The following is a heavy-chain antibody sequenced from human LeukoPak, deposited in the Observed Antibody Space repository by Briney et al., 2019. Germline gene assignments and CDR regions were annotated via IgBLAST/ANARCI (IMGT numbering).Heavy chain of an antibody. J-gene: IGHJ5*02. CDR2: IYYSGST. D-gene: IGHD2-15*01. Sequence: KTSETLSLTCTVSGGSISSYYWSWIRQPPGKGLEWIGYIYYSGSTNYNPSLKSRVTISVDTSKNQFSLKLSSVTAADTAVYYCARDRTDCSGGSCGSWFDPWGQGTLVTVSS. V-gene: IGHV4-59*01. CDR1: GGSISSYY. CDR3: ARDRTDCSGGSCGSWFDP.